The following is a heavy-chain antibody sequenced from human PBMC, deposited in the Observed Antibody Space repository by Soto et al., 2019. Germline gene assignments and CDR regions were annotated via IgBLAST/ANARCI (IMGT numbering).Heavy chain of an antibody. CDR3: ARGSSAISMEHYYYYGMDV. D-gene: IGHD5-18*01. J-gene: IGHJ6*02. CDR2: IIPILGIA. CDR1: GGTFSSYT. V-gene: IGHV1-69*02. Sequence: QVQLVQSGAEVKKPGSSVKVSCKASGGTFSSYTISWVRQAPGQGLEWMGRIIPILGIANYAQKFQGRVTITADKSTSTAYMELSSLRSEDTAVYYCARGSSAISMEHYYYYGMDVWGQGTTVTVSS.